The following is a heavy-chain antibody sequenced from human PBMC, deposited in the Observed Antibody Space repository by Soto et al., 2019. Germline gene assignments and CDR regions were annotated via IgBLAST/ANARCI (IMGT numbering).Heavy chain of an antibody. J-gene: IGHJ5*01. D-gene: IGHD6-19*01. CDR1: GYSFTGYC. CDR2: IYPGDSDT. Sequence: GXSLTISITGFGYSFTGYCIGWVRQMPGKGLEWMGIIYPGDSDTIYSPSFQGQVTISADKSISTAYLQWSSLKASDTAMYYCARHPSHDWLETKWFDSWGQGTLVTVSS. V-gene: IGHV5-51*01. CDR3: ARHPSHDWLETKWFDS.